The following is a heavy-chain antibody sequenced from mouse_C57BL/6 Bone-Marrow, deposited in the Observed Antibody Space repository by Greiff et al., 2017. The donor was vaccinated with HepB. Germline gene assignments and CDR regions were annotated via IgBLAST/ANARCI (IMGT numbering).Heavy chain of an antibody. CDR2: IYPGDGDT. Sequence: VQLQQSGAELVKPGASVKISCKASGYAFSSYWMNWVKQRPGKGLEWIGQIYPGDGDTNYNGKFKGKATLTADKSSSTAYMQLSSLTSEDSAVYICARGTTVVATNFDVWGTGTTVTVSS. D-gene: IGHD1-1*01. CDR3: ARGTTVVATNFDV. V-gene: IGHV1-80*01. J-gene: IGHJ1*03. CDR1: GYAFSSYW.